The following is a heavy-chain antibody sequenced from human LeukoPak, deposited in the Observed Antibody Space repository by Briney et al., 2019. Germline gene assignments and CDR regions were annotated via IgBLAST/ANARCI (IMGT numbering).Heavy chain of an antibody. Sequence: SVKASCKASGGTFSSYAISWVRQAPGQGLEWMGGIIPIFGTANYAQKFQGRVTITADESTSTAYMELSSLRSEDTAVYYCARSQVGATSNYYYYYGMDVWGQGTTVTVSS. CDR1: GGTFSSYA. J-gene: IGHJ6*02. CDR2: IIPIFGTA. D-gene: IGHD1-26*01. CDR3: ARSQVGATSNYYYYYGMDV. V-gene: IGHV1-69*01.